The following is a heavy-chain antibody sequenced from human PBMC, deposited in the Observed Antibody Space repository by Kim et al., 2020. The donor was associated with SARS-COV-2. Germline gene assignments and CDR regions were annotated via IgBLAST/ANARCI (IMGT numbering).Heavy chain of an antibody. Sequence: ADSVKGRLTISRDNSKNTLYLQMNSLRAEDTAVYYCAKDALSVTTRYFDYWGQGTLVTVSS. J-gene: IGHJ4*02. D-gene: IGHD4-4*01. V-gene: IGHV3-30*02. CDR3: AKDALSVTTRYFDY.